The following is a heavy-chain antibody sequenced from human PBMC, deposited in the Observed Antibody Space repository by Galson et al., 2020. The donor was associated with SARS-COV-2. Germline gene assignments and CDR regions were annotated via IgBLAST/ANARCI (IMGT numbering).Heavy chain of an antibody. CDR1: GYTFIDYY. Sequence: ASVKVSCTASGYTFIDYYLHWVRQAPGQGLEWMGWINPKNGDTKSTQKFQGRVSMTRDTYINTAYMDLSSLTSDDTAVYFCAATITVASTTSRDALDTWGQGTVGTVSS. J-gene: IGHJ3*02. D-gene: IGHD3-10*01. CDR2: INPKNGDT. V-gene: IGHV1-2*02. CDR3: AATITVASTTSRDALDT.